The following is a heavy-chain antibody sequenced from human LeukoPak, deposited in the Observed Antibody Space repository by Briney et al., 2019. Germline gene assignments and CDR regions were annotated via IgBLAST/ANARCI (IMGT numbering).Heavy chain of an antibody. CDR1: GGSISSGGYY. J-gene: IGHJ5*02. CDR3: ARRRVSEATLGLSDSWLGP. CDR2: IHYSGST. V-gene: IGHV4-61*08. Sequence: SETLSLTCTVSGGSISSGGYYWSWIRQHPGKGLEWIAYIHYSGSTHYNPSLKSRVTMSLDTSRNQISLKLSSVTTADTAVYYCARRRVSEATLGLSDSWLGPWGQGTLVTVSS. D-gene: IGHD2-8*01.